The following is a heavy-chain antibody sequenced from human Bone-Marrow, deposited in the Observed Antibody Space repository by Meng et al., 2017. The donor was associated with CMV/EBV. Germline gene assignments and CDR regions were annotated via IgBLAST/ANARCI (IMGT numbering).Heavy chain of an antibody. J-gene: IGHJ6*02. D-gene: IGHD3-9*01. CDR3: ARGPLSLTGYYSRRYYYGMDV. Sequence: ASVKVSCKASEYIFTGYYLHWVRQAPGQGLEWMGWINPNSGGTNYAQKFQGRVTITADKSTSTAYMELSSLRSEDTAVYYCARGPLSLTGYYSRRYYYGMDVWGQGTTVTVSS. CDR2: INPNSGGT. V-gene: IGHV1-2*02. CDR1: EYIFTGYY.